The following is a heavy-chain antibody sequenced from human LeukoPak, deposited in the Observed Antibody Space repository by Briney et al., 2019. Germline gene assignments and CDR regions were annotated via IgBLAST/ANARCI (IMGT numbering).Heavy chain of an antibody. CDR1: GFTFSSYG. CDR3: AKMYDSSGYYGRLVDY. CDR2: ISCDGSNK. D-gene: IGHD3-22*01. V-gene: IGHV3-30*18. J-gene: IGHJ4*02. Sequence: GGSLRLSCAASGFTFSSYGMHWVRQAPGKGLEWVAVISCDGSNKYYADSVKGRFTISRDNSKNTLYLQMNSLRAEDTAVYYCAKMYDSSGYYGRLVDYWGQGTLVTVSS.